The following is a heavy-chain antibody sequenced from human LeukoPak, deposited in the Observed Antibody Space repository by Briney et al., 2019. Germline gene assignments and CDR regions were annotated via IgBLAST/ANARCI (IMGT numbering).Heavy chain of an antibody. Sequence: PGGSLRLSCAASGFTFSSYSMNWVRQAPGKGLEWVAFIRYDGSNKYYADSVKGRFSISRDNSKNTVFLQMNSLRAEDTAVYYCARDNTISGHYEVGYWGQGTLVTVSS. V-gene: IGHV3-30*02. J-gene: IGHJ4*02. CDR1: GFTFSSYS. CDR2: IRYDGSNK. CDR3: ARDNTISGHYEVGY. D-gene: IGHD3-3*01.